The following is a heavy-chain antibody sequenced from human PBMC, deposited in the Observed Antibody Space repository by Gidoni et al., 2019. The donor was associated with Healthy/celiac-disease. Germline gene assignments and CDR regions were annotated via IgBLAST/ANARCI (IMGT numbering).Heavy chain of an antibody. Sequence: VQLQESGPGLVKPSETLSLTCTVSGGSISSYYWSWIRQPPGKGLEWIGYIYYSGSTNYNPSLKSRVTISVDTSKNQFTLKLSSVTAADTAVYYCARVDMNRDYYDSSGYWYFDLWGRGTLVTVSS. D-gene: IGHD3-22*01. J-gene: IGHJ2*01. CDR2: IYYSGST. CDR3: ARVDMNRDYYDSSGYWYFDL. CDR1: GGSISSYY. V-gene: IGHV4-59*01.